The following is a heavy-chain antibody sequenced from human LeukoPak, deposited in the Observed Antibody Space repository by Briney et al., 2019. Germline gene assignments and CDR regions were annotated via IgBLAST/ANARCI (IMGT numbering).Heavy chain of an antibody. CDR3: AKDLGGDSSGYYLDY. Sequence: GGSLRLSCAASGFTYRSYDMSGVRQAPGKGREWVSAISGSGGSTYYADSVKGRFTISRDNSKNTLYLQMNSLRAEDTAVYYCAKDLGGDSSGYYLDYWGQGTLVTVSS. CDR2: ISGSGGST. V-gene: IGHV3-23*01. J-gene: IGHJ4*02. CDR1: GFTYRSYD. D-gene: IGHD3-22*01.